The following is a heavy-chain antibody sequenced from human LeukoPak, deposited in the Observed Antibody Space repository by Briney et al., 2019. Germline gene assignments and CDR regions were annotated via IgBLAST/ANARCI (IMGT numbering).Heavy chain of an antibody. CDR2: IYYSGST. CDR3: ARGSIEAAGIFDY. CDR1: GGSISSGGYY. D-gene: IGHD6-13*01. J-gene: IGHJ4*02. V-gene: IGHV4-31*03. Sequence: SETLSLTCTVSGGSISSGGYYWSWIRPHPGKGLEWIGYIYYSGSTYYNPSLKSRVTISVDTSKNQFSLKLSSVTAADTAVYYCARGSIEAAGIFDYWGQGTLVTVSS.